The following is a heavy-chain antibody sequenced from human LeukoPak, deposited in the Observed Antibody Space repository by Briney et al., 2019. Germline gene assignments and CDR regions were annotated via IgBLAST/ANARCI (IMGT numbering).Heavy chain of an antibody. Sequence: ASVKVSCNASGGTFSTYAITWVRQAPGQGLEWMGGLITNFGTARGAQKFQGRVTITADESTDTAYMELSSLRSEDTAVYYCARVRVSGVDFGDYDEVYWGQGTLVTVSS. D-gene: IGHD4-17*01. J-gene: IGHJ4*02. CDR2: LITNFGTA. CDR1: GGTFSTYA. V-gene: IGHV1-69*13. CDR3: ARVRVSGVDFGDYDEVY.